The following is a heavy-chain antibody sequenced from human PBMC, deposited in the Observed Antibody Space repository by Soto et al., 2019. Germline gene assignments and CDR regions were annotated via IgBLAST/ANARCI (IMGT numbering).Heavy chain of an antibody. CDR1: GGSIINYY. V-gene: IGHV4-4*07. Sequence: QVQLQESGPGLVKPSETLSLTCTVSGGSIINYYWTCIRQAAGKGLEWVGRIYSSGSASYNPSLKSRLTMSVDTSKNQITLKLTSVTAADTALYYCARDRGSGYPHDAFDIWGQGTMVTVSS. J-gene: IGHJ3*02. CDR3: ARDRGSGYPHDAFDI. CDR2: IYSSGSA. D-gene: IGHD3-22*01.